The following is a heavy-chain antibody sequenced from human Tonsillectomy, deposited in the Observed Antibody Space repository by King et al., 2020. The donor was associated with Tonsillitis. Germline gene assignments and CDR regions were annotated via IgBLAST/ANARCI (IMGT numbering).Heavy chain of an antibody. V-gene: IGHV3-9*01. CDR1: GFTFDDYA. Sequence: VQLVESGGGLVQPGRSLRLSCAASGFTFDDYAMHCVRQAPGKGLEWGSGISGSSGSQGDADSVKGRFTISRDNAKNSLYLQMNSLRAEDTALYYCTKGLSSSWYSDFDYWGQGTLVTVSS. D-gene: IGHD6-13*01. CDR3: TKGLSSSWYSDFDY. CDR2: ISGSSGSQ. J-gene: IGHJ4*02.